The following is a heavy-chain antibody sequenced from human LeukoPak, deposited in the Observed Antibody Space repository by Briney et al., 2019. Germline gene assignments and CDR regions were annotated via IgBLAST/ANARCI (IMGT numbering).Heavy chain of an antibody. D-gene: IGHD1-14*01. CDR1: GYTFTGYY. V-gene: IGHV1-2*02. Sequence: ASVKVSCKASGYTFTGYYMHWVRQAPGQGLEWMGWINPNSGGTNYAQKFQGRVTMTRDTSITTAYMELSRLRSDDTAVYYCATAGPYCNYYYYMDVWGKGTTVTVSS. J-gene: IGHJ6*03. CDR3: ATAGPYCNYYYYMDV. CDR2: INPNSGGT.